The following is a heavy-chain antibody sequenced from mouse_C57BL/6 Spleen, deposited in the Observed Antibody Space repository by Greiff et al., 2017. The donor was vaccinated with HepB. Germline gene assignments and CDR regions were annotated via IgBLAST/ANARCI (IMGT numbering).Heavy chain of an antibody. Sequence: VQRVESGAELVRPGASVKLSCKASGYTFTDYYINWVKQRPGQGLEWIARIYPGSGNTYYNEKFKGKATLTAEKSSSTAYMQLSSLTSEDSAVYFCATVVERPDWYFDVWGTGTTVTVSS. CDR3: ATVVERPDWYFDV. CDR1: GYTFTDYY. J-gene: IGHJ1*03. D-gene: IGHD1-1*01. CDR2: IYPGSGNT. V-gene: IGHV1-76*01.